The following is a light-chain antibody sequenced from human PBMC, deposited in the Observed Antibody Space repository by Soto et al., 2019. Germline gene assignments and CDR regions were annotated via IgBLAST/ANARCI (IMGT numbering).Light chain of an antibody. CDR2: ASS. CDR3: QQSYSTPIT. J-gene: IGKJ5*01. V-gene: IGKV1-39*01. Sequence: IEMTQNPNSLSASVGDRVTITCRASQNIKNYLNWYQQKPGKAPKLLIYASSSLQSGVPSRCSGSGSGADFILTISSLQSEDFATYYCQQSYSTPITFGQGTRLEI. CDR1: QNIKNY.